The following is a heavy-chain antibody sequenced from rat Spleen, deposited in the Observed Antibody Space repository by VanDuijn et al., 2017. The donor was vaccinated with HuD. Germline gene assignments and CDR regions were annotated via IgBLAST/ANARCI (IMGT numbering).Heavy chain of an antibody. V-gene: IGHV2-1*01. D-gene: IGHD1-12*03. CDR2: IWSGGST. J-gene: IGHJ2*01. CDR3: ASQYYYDGYYRDY. Sequence: QVQLKESGPGLVQPSQTLSLTCTVSGFSLTSNSVSWVRQPPGKGLEWMGAIWSGGSTDYNSALKSRLSISRDTPKSQVLLKMNNLPTEDTAMYFCASQYYYDGYYRDYWGPGVMVTVSS. CDR1: GFSLTSNS.